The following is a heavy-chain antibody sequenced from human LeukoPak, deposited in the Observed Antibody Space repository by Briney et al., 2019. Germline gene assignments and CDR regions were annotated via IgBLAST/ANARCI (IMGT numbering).Heavy chain of an antibody. V-gene: IGHV4-61*02. CDR1: GGSISSGSYY. Sequence: SETLSLTCTVSGGSISSGSYYWSWTRQPPGKELEWIGRIYTSWSTNYNPSLKSRVSISIDTSKNQFSLKLSSVTAADTAVYYCARGVGSSSRVRYSYMDVWGKGTTVTVSS. CDR3: ARGVGSSSRVRYSYMDV. CDR2: IYTSWST. D-gene: IGHD2-2*01. J-gene: IGHJ6*03.